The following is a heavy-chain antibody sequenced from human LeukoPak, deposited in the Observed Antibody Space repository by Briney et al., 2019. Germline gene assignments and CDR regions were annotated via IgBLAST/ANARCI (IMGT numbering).Heavy chain of an antibody. CDR1: GYSISSGCF. J-gene: IGHJ4*02. Sequence: SETLCLTCAVSGYSISSGCFCGWIRQPPEKGLEWIGSIYHGGGTYYNPSLKSRVTISGDTSKNQFSLKLSSVTAADTAVYYCAREGAAPQATYFDYWGQGTLVTVSS. D-gene: IGHD6-6*01. CDR2: IYHGGGT. V-gene: IGHV4-38-2*02. CDR3: AREGAAPQATYFDY.